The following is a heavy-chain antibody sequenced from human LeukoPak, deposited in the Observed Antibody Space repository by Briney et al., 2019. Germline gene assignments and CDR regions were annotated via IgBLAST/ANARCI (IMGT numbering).Heavy chain of an antibody. D-gene: IGHD5-12*01. J-gene: IGHJ4*02. CDR2: ISSNGGST. Sequence: GGSLRLSCSASGFTFSSYGMHWVRQAPGKGLEYVSAISSNGGSTYYADSVKGRFTISRDNSKNTLYLQMSSLRVEDTAVYYCVKGRGNSGYDASLLDYWGQGTLVTVSS. CDR3: VKGRGNSGYDASLLDY. V-gene: IGHV3-64D*09. CDR1: GFTFSSYG.